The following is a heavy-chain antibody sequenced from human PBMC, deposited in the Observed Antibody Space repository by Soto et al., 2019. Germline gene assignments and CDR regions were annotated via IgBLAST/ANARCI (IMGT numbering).Heavy chain of an antibody. Sequence: SETLSLTCTVSGGSISSGGYYWSWIRQHPGKGLEWIGYIYYSGSTYYNPSLKSRVTISVDTSKNQFSLKLSSVTAADTAVYYCARSSASSSRGWWFDPWGQGTLVTVSS. CDR3: ARSSASSSRGWWFDP. J-gene: IGHJ5*02. CDR1: GGSISSGGYY. D-gene: IGHD6-13*01. CDR2: IYYSGST. V-gene: IGHV4-31*03.